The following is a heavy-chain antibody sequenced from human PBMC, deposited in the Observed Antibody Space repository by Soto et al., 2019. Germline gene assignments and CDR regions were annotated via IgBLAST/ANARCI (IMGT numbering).Heavy chain of an antibody. V-gene: IGHV3-23*01. J-gene: IGHJ6*02. CDR1: GFTFSSYA. D-gene: IGHD3-16*01. CDR2: ISASGGST. Sequence: EVQLLESGGGLVQPGGSLRLSCAASGFTFSSYAVSWVRQAPGKGLEWVSAISASGGSTYYADSVKGRFTISRDNSKNTLYLQMNSLRAEDTAVYYCAKDGGGPPVYYYYGMDVWGQGTTVTVSS. CDR3: AKDGGGPPVYYYYGMDV.